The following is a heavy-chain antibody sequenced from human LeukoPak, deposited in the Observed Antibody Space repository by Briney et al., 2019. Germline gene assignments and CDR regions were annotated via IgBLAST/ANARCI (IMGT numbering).Heavy chain of an antibody. J-gene: IGHJ4*02. V-gene: IGHV3-30*02. Sequence: GGSLRLSCAASGFTFSSYGMHWVRQAPGKGLEWVAFIRYDGSNNYYADSVKGRFTISRDNSKNTLYLQMNSLRAEDTAVYYCAKDQHYDSSGYNHAFVYWGQGTLVTVSS. CDR3: AKDQHYDSSGYNHAFVY. CDR1: GFTFSSYG. CDR2: IRYDGSNN. D-gene: IGHD3-22*01.